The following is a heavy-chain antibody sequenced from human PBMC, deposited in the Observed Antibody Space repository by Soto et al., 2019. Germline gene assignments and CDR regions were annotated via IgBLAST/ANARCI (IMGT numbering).Heavy chain of an antibody. V-gene: IGHV3-21*01. CDR3: ARNCGGDCYDSDAFDI. D-gene: IGHD2-21*02. J-gene: IGHJ3*02. CDR1: GFTFSSYS. CDR2: ISSSSSYI. Sequence: PGGSLRLSCAASGFTFSSYSMNWVRQAPGKGLEWVSSISSSSSYIYYADSVKGRFTISRDNAKNPLYLQMNSLRAEDTAVYYCARNCGGDCYDSDAFDIWGQGTMVTVSS.